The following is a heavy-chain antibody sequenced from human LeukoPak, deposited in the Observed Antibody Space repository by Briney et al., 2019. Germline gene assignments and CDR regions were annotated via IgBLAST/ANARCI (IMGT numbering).Heavy chain of an antibody. CDR2: IYYSGST. V-gene: IGHV4-31*03. CDR3: ARGLFRWELPPEYDAFDI. Sequence: SETLSLTCTVSGGSISSGGYYWSWIRQHPGKGLEWIGYIYYSGSTYYNPSLKSRVTISVDTSKNQFSLKLSSVTAADTAVYYCARGLFRWELPPEYDAFDIWGQGTMVTVSS. J-gene: IGHJ3*02. D-gene: IGHD1-26*01. CDR1: GGSISSGGYY.